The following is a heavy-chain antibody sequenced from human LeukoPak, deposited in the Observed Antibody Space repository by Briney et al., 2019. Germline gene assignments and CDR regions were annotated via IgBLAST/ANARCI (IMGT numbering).Heavy chain of an antibody. V-gene: IGHV3-53*01. D-gene: IGHD6-6*01. CDR3: ARKSSSSSGLGVYFDY. CDR2: IYSGGST. Sequence: PGGSLRLSCAASGFTVSSNYVSWVRQAPGKGLEWVSVIYSGGSTYYADSVKGRFTISRDNSKNTLYLQMNSLRAEDTAVYYCARKSSSSSGLGVYFDYWGQGTLVTVSS. J-gene: IGHJ4*02. CDR1: GFTVSSNY.